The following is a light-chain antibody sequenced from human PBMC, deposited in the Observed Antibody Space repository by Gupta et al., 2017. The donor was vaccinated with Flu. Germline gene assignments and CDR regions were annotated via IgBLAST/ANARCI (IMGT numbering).Light chain of an antibody. Sequence: QSVLAQPPSASGTPGQRVTTSCSGSSSNIGSNYVNWYQQVPGTAPKLLIYGNNQRPSGVPARFSGSKSGTSASLAISGLQSEDEADYYCAAWDDSLNGHYVFGTGTTVTVL. CDR3: AAWDDSLNGHYV. V-gene: IGLV1-44*01. J-gene: IGLJ1*01. CDR1: SSNIGSNY. CDR2: GNN.